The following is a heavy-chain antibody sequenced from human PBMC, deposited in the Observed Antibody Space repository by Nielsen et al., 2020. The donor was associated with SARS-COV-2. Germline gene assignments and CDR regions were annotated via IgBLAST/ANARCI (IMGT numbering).Heavy chain of an antibody. D-gene: IGHD3-3*01. J-gene: IGHJ4*02. CDR3: ARDLGQSPPQYVAIFGVVIPNMLDY. CDR2: INPSGGST. CDR1: GYTFTSYY. V-gene: IGHV1-46*01. Sequence: VSVKVSCKASGYTFTSYYMHWVRQAPGQGLEWMGIINPSGGSTSYAQKFQGRVTMTRDTSTSTVYMELSSLRSEDTAVYYCARDLGQSPPQYVAIFGVVIPNMLDYWGQGTLVTVSS.